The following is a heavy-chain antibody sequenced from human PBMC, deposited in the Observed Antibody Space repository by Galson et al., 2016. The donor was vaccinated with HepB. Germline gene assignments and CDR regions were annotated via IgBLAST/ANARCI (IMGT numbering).Heavy chain of an antibody. V-gene: IGHV3-74*01. CDR1: KFIFRGFW. CDR3: SRDRNFAADT. Sequence: LRLSCAVSKFIFRGFWMQWVRQAPGEGLKWVSRINGDGSTTVYADSVKGRFTISRDNAKSILFLQMTSLRAEDTAVYFCSRDRNFAADTWGQGTLVTVSA. CDR2: INGDGSTT. D-gene: IGHD6-13*01. J-gene: IGHJ5*02.